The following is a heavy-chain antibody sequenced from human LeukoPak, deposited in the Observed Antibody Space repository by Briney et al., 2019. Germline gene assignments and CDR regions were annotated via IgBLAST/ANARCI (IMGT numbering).Heavy chain of an antibody. V-gene: IGHV4-59*08. J-gene: IGHJ6*02. CDR1: GGSISSYY. Sequence: SETLSLTCTVSGGSISSYYWSWIRQPPGKGLEWIGYIYYSGSTNYNPSLKSRVTISVDTSKNQFSLKLSTVTAADTAVYYCARLRYSGSYSGSYYYYGMDVWGQGTTVTVSS. CDR2: IYYSGST. D-gene: IGHD1-26*01. CDR3: ARLRYSGSYSGSYYYYGMDV.